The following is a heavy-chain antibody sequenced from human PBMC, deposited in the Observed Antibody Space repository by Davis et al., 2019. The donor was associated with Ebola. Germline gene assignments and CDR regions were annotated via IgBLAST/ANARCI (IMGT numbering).Heavy chain of an antibody. Sequence: PGGSLRLSCAASGFTFDDYTMHWVRQAPGKGLEWVSLISWDGGSTYYADSVKGRFTISRDNSKNTLYLQMNSLRAEDTAVYYCAKGLQWHDAFDIWGQGTMVTVSS. CDR1: GFTFDDYT. CDR3: AKGLQWHDAFDI. J-gene: IGHJ3*02. CDR2: ISWDGGST. V-gene: IGHV3-43*01. D-gene: IGHD6-19*01.